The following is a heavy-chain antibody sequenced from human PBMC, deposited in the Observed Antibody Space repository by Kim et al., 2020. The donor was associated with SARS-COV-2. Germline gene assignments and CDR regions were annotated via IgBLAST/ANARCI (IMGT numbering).Heavy chain of an antibody. CDR1: GFTFSNAW. J-gene: IGHJ4*02. Sequence: GGSLRLSCAASGFTFSNAWMSWVRQAPGKGLEWVGRIKSKTDGGTTDYAAPVKGRFTISRDDSKNTLYLQMNSLKTEDTAVYYCTGPHMVRGVYYFDYWGQGTLVTVSS. CDR3: TGPHMVRGVYYFDY. CDR2: IKSKTDGGTT. V-gene: IGHV3-15*01. D-gene: IGHD3-10*01.